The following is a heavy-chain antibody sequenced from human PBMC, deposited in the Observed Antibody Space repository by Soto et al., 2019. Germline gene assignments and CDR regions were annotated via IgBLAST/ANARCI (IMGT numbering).Heavy chain of an antibody. CDR3: ARAGDAGRSDRPSDY. CDR1: GFTFSSYW. Sequence: GGSLRLSCAASGFTFSSYWMSWVRQAPGKGLEWVANIKQDGSEKYYVDSVNGRLTISRDNPKNSLYLQMNSLRAEDTAVYYCARAGDAGRSDRPSDYWGQGTLVTVSS. J-gene: IGHJ4*02. V-gene: IGHV3-7*03. D-gene: IGHD7-27*01. CDR2: IKQDGSEK.